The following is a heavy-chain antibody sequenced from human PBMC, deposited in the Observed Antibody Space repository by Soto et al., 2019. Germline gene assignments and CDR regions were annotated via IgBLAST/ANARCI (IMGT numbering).Heavy chain of an antibody. CDR3: ISGWYYYYGMDV. V-gene: IGHV1-3*01. D-gene: IGHD6-19*01. CDR2: INAGNGST. CDR1: GYTFTSYA. J-gene: IGHJ6*02. Sequence: ASVKVSCKASGYTFTSYAMHWVRQAPGQRLEWMGWINAGNGSTKYSQKFQGRVTITRDTSASTAYMELSSLRSEDTAVYYCISGWYYYYGMDVWGQGTTVTVS.